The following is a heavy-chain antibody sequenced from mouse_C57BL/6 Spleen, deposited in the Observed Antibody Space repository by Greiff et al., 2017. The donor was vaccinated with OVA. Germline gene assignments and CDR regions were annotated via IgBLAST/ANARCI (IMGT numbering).Heavy chain of an antibody. CDR2: INPNNGGT. CDR3: ASGTTVVEYFDY. J-gene: IGHJ2*01. CDR1: GYTFTDYY. V-gene: IGHV1-26*01. D-gene: IGHD1-1*01. Sequence: EVQLQQSGPELVKPGASVKISCKASGYTFTDYYMNWVKQSHGKSLEWIGDINPNNGGTRYNQKFKGKATLTVDKSSSTAYMELRSLTSEDSAVYYCASGTTVVEYFDYWGQGTTLTVSS.